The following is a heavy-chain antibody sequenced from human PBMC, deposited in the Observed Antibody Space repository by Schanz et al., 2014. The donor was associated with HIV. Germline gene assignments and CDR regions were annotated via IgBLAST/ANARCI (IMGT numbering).Heavy chain of an antibody. CDR3: AKDRNYYDSKYRGKGNYYYYYGMDV. D-gene: IGHD3-22*01. CDR1: GFTFDSYG. V-gene: IGHV3-30*18. CDR2: ISYDGSNK. J-gene: IGHJ6*02. Sequence: VHLVESGGGLVKPGGSLRLSCAASGFTFDSYGIHWVRQAPGKGLEWVAVISYDGSNKKYADSVKGRFTISRDNSKNTLNLQMKSLRAEDTAVYYCAKDRNYYDSKYRGKGNYYYYYGMDVWGQGTTVTVSS.